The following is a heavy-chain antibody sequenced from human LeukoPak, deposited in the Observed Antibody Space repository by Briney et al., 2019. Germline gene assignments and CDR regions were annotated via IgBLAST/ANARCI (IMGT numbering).Heavy chain of an antibody. CDR1: GFTFSSYA. Sequence: PGRSLRLSCAASGFTFSSYAMHWVRQAPGKGLEWVAVISYDGSNKYYADSVKGRFTISRDNSKHTLYLQMNSLRAEDTAVYFCARNAVIAVAAYYYNYMDVWGKGTTVTVSS. J-gene: IGHJ6*03. V-gene: IGHV3-30*04. CDR3: ARNAVIAVAAYYYNYMDV. D-gene: IGHD6-19*01. CDR2: ISYDGSNK.